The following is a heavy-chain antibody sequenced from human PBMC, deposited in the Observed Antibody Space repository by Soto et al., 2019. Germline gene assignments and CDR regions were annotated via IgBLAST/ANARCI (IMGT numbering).Heavy chain of an antibody. CDR1: GFTFSSYG. Sequence: GGSLRLSCAASGFTFSSYGMSWVRQAPGKGLEWVSAISVSGGSTYYADSVKGRFTISRDNSKNTVYLQMTNLRTEDTAVYYCAKEIAVAVATPPEYWGQGTLVTVSS. J-gene: IGHJ4*02. CDR2: ISVSGGST. D-gene: IGHD5-12*01. CDR3: AKEIAVAVATPPEY. V-gene: IGHV3-23*01.